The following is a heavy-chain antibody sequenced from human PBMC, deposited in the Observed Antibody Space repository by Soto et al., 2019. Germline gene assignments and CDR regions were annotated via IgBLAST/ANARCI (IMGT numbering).Heavy chain of an antibody. D-gene: IGHD3-3*01. V-gene: IGHV4-34*01. CDR2: INHSGST. CDR3: ASLIDFWSGYYTIRDNWFDP. Sequence: SETLSLTCAVYGGSFSGYYWSWIRQPPGKGLEWIGEINHSGSTNYNLSLKSRVTISVDTSKNQFSLKLSSVTAADTAVYYCASLIDFWSGYYTIRDNWFDPWGQGTLVTVSS. J-gene: IGHJ5*02. CDR1: GGSFSGYY.